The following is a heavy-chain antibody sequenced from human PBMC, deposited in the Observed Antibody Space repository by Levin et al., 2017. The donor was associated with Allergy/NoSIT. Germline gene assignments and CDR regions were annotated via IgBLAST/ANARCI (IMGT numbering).Heavy chain of an antibody. V-gene: IGHV4-39*01. CDR3: ARTPRAVTTIIYHHSVDV. D-gene: IGHD4-11*01. CDR2: VFNSAST. CDR1: GGSIRSDSYY. Sequence: PSETLSLTCTVSGGSIRSDSYYWGWIRQPPGKGLEWIGGVFNSASTYYNPSLRGRVTISVDTSKNQFSLKLTSVTAADAAVYYCARTPRAVTTIIYHHSVDVGGKGTTVTVSS. J-gene: IGHJ6*03.